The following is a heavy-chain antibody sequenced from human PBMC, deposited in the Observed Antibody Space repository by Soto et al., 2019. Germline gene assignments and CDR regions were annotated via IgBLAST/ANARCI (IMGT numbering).Heavy chain of an antibody. CDR3: ARGFRSSSAGPAVAGTGATYYCDY. D-gene: IGHD6-19*01. V-gene: IGHV4-34*01. Sequence: SQTLSLTCAVCDGSFSGYYWSWIRQPPGEAVQCIRELNHSGSTNYNPSLKSRVTISVDTYKNQFSLKLSSVTAADTAVYYCARGFRSSSAGPAVAGTGATYYCDYCGQGTLVTVS. CDR2: LNHSGST. J-gene: IGHJ4*02. CDR1: DGSFSGYY.